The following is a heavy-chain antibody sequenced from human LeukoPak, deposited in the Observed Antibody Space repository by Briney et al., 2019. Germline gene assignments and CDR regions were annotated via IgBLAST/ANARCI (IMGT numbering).Heavy chain of an antibody. J-gene: IGHJ4*02. CDR1: GYTFTGYY. V-gene: IGHV1-2*02. CDR2: INPNSGGT. CDR3: ARVWVLKSSPLCDY. Sequence: ASXXXSCKASGYTFTGYYMHWVRQAPGQGLEWMGWINPNSGGTNYAQKFQGRVTMTRDTSISTAYMELSRLRSDDTAVYYCARVWVLKSSPLCDYWGQGTLVTVSS. D-gene: IGHD1-26*01.